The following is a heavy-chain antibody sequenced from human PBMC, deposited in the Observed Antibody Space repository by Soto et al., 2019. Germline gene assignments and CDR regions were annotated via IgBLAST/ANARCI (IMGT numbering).Heavy chain of an antibody. V-gene: IGHV3-30*18. Sequence: VQLVESGGGVVQPGRSLRLSCAASGFTFSDYAMHWVRQAPGKGLGWVAVVSHDGRNTHYADSVKGRFTISRDSSKNTVSLGMTSLRAEDWAGYCGAKGGRQWLVTSDFNYWGQGALVTVSS. J-gene: IGHJ4*02. D-gene: IGHD6-19*01. CDR2: VSHDGRNT. CDR1: GFTFSDYA. CDR3: AKGGRQWLVTSDFNY.